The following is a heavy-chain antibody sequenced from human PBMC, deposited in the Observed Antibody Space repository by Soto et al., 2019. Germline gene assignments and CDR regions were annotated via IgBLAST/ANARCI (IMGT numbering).Heavy chain of an antibody. J-gene: IGHJ4*02. CDR2: IYYSGST. CDR3: ARAPTLDKALPSIFAY. CDR1: GGSISSYY. D-gene: IGHD5-18*01. V-gene: IGHV4-59*08. Sequence: SETLSLTCTVSGGSISSYYWSWIRQPPGKGLEWIGYIYYSGSTNYNPSLKSRVTISVDTSKNQFSLKLSSVTAADTAVDYCARAPTLDKALPSIFAYSGQGTLVIVSS.